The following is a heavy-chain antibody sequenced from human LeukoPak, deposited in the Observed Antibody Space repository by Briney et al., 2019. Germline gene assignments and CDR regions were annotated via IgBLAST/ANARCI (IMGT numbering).Heavy chain of an antibody. CDR2: ISSSSSYI. V-gene: IGHV3-21*01. CDR3: ARERDYGVPLDY. Sequence: GGSLRLSCAASGFTFSSYSMSWVRQAPGKGLEWVSSISSSSSYIYYADSVKGRFTISRDNAKNSLYLQMNSLRAEDTAVYYCARERDYGVPLDYWGQGTLVTVSS. J-gene: IGHJ4*02. CDR1: GFTFSSYS. D-gene: IGHD4-17*01.